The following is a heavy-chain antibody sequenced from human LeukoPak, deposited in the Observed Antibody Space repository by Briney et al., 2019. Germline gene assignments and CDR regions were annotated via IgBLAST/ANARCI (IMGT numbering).Heavy chain of an antibody. CDR2: INPNNGGT. CDR3: ARSSISSGWYDY. J-gene: IGHJ4*02. V-gene: IGHV1-2*02. CDR1: GYSFTGHY. Sequence: ASVTVSCKASGYSFTGHYMHWVRQAPGQGLEWMGWINPNNGGTNYAQKLQVRVTMTRDTAISTAYMELSRLRSDDTAVYYCARSSISSGWYDYWGQGTLVTVSS. D-gene: IGHD6-19*01.